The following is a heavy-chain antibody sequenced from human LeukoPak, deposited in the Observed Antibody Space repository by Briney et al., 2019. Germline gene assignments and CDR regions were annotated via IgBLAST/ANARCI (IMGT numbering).Heavy chain of an antibody. CDR1: GFSFSDYW. Sequence: PGGSLRLSCAASGFSFSDYWMSWVRQAPGKGLEWVADIEPDGSGKTYVDSVKGRFTISGDNAKNSLYLQMNSLRAEDTAVYYCASPMIPSYYYDSSGYSNFDYWGQGTLVTVSS. CDR2: IEPDGSGK. J-gene: IGHJ4*02. V-gene: IGHV3-7*03. CDR3: ASPMIPSYYYDSSGYSNFDY. D-gene: IGHD3-22*01.